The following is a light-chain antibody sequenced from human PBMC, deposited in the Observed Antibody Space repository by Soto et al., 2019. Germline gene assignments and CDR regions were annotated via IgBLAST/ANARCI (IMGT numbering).Light chain of an antibody. CDR3: QSYDNTNVVV. CDR1: GGSIASNY. J-gene: IGLJ2*01. V-gene: IGLV6-57*03. CDR2: EDN. Sequence: NFMLTQPHSVSESPGKTVTISCTRRGGSIASNYVQWYQQRPDSAPTPLIYEDNQRPSGVPDRFSGSLDTSSNSASRTISGLRTEDEADYYCQSYDNTNVVVFGGGTKVTVL.